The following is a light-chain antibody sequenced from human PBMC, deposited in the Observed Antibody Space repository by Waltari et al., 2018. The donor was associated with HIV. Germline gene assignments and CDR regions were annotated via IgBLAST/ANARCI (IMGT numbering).Light chain of an antibody. V-gene: IGLV6-57*03. J-gene: IGLJ2*01. CDR3: QSSDGIHVV. CDR1: SGSIANNY. Sequence: NFMLTQPPSVSESPGKPVTISCTRSSGSIANNYVQCYRHSPGNATTTALYENNQGPADGPHRFSGSTDSPSIPASLTVSGLRTEDEADYYCQSSDGIHVVFGGGTKLTVL. CDR2: ENN.